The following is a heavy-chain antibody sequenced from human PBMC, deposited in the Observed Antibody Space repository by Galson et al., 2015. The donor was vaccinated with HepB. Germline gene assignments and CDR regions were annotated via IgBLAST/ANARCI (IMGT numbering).Heavy chain of an antibody. Sequence: SLRLSCAASGFTFSNYKMNWVRQAPGKGLEWVSYISSTSSTIYYADSVKGRFTISRDSAKNSLYLQMNSLRDEDTAVYYCARDLRYFHFWSSSYYFDYWGQGTLVTVSS. CDR1: GFTFSNYK. CDR3: ARDLRYFHFWSSSYYFDY. CDR2: ISSTSSTI. D-gene: IGHD3-3*01. J-gene: IGHJ4*02. V-gene: IGHV3-48*02.